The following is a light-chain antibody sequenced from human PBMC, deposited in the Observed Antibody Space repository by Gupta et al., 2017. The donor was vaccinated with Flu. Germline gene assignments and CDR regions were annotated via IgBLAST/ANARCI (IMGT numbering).Light chain of an antibody. J-gene: IGKJ4*01. Sequence: SPATLSVSPGERATLSCRASQDFGSHLSWFQQKPGQAPRLLIYDASTRATGIPARFSGSGSGTEFTLTISSLQSEDFAVYYCQQYKSWPLTFGGGTKVEIK. CDR2: DAS. V-gene: IGKV3-15*01. CDR1: QDFGSH. CDR3: QQYKSWPLT.